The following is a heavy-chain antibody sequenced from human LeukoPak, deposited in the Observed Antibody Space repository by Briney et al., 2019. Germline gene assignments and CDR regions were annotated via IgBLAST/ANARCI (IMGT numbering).Heavy chain of an antibody. V-gene: IGHV3-11*01. Sequence: PGRSLRLCCAASGFTFTYYYMNWIRHAPGKGLEWISYISGRGTTISYADSVKGRFTISRDTANHSLYLQMNSLRAEDTAVYYCARPARAFDYWVQGTLVTVSS. CDR1: GFTFTYYY. CDR3: ARPARAFDY. CDR2: ISGRGTTI. J-gene: IGHJ4*02. D-gene: IGHD6-6*01.